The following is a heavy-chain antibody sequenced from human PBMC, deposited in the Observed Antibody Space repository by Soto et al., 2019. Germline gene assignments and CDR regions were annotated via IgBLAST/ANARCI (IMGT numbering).Heavy chain of an antibody. CDR3: ARKGYRRWAGWFEA. D-gene: IGHD6-13*01. CDR2: IIPIFGTA. V-gene: IGHV1-69*13. Sequence: ASVKVSCKASGGTFSSYAISWVRQAPGQGLESMAGIIPIFGTANYAQKFQGRVTITADESTSTAYMELSSLRSEDTAVYYCARKGYRRWAGWFEAWGEGTLVTVCS. CDR1: GGTFSSYA. J-gene: IGHJ5*02.